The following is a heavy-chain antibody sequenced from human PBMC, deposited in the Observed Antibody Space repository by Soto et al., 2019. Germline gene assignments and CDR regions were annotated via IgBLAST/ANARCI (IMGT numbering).Heavy chain of an antibody. CDR2: IRSKAYGGTT. Sequence: GWSLRLACTSSGFTFVDYAMSWVRQAPGKGLEWVGFIRSKAYGGTTEYAASVKGRFTISRDDSKSIAYLQMNSLKTEDTAVYYCTRPYTWEWLRSFDYWGQGTLVTVSS. V-gene: IGHV3-49*04. D-gene: IGHD5-12*01. J-gene: IGHJ4*02. CDR3: TRPYTWEWLRSFDY. CDR1: GFTFVDYA.